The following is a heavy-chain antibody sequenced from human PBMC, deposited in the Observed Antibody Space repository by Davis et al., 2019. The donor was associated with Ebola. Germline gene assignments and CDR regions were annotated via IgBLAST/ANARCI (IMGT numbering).Heavy chain of an antibody. Sequence: ASVKVSCKASGYTFTSYDINWVRQATGQGLEWMRWMNPNSGNTGYAQKFQGRVTMTRNTSISTAYMELSSQRSEDTAVYYCARETTVTSFWFDPWGQGTLVTVSS. CDR3: ARETTVTSFWFDP. V-gene: IGHV1-8*01. CDR1: GYTFTSYD. CDR2: MNPNSGNT. D-gene: IGHD4-17*01. J-gene: IGHJ5*02.